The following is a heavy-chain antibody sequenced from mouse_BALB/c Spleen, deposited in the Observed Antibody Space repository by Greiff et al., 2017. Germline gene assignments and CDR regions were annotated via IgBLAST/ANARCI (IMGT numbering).Heavy chain of an antibody. CDR1: GYTFTDYE. Sequence: VQLQQSGAELVRPGASVTLSCKASGYTFTDYEMHWVKQTPVHGLEWIGAIDPETGGTAYNQKFKGKATLTADKSSSTAYMELRSLTSEDSAVYYCTRFYRYFDYWGQGTTLTVPS. CDR2: IDPETGGT. D-gene: IGHD2-14*01. J-gene: IGHJ2*01. CDR3: TRFYRYFDY. V-gene: IGHV1-15*01.